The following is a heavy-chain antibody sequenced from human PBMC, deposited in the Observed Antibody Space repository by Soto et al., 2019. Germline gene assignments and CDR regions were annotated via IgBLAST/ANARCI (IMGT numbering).Heavy chain of an antibody. CDR2: ISGSGGST. CDR1: GFTFSSYA. CDR3: AKDPVGIAVAGPGDY. J-gene: IGHJ4*02. D-gene: IGHD6-19*01. Sequence: EVQLLESRGGLVQPGRSLRLSCAASGFTFSSYAMSWVRQAPRKGLEWVSAISGSGGSTCYADSVKGRFTISRDNSKNTLYLQMNSLRAEDTAVYYCAKDPVGIAVAGPGDYWGQGTLVTVSS. V-gene: IGHV3-23*01.